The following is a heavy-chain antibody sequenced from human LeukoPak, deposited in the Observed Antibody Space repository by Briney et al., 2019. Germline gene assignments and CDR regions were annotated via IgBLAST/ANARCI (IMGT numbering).Heavy chain of an antibody. Sequence: PGGSLRLSCAASAFTFSSYGMHWVRQAQGKGLEWVAVIPYDGSNKYYADFVKGRFTISRDNSKNTLYLQMNSVRAEDTAVYYCAKRSGYSSSWSQIDYWGQGTLVTVSS. J-gene: IGHJ4*02. D-gene: IGHD6-13*01. V-gene: IGHV3-30*18. CDR2: IPYDGSNK. CDR1: AFTFSSYG. CDR3: AKRSGYSSSWSQIDY.